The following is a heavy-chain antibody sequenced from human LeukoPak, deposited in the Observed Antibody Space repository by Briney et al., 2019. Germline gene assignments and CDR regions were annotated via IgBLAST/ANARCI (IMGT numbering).Heavy chain of an antibody. CDR1: GYSISSGYY. D-gene: IGHD3-10*01. J-gene: IGHJ4*02. V-gene: IGHV4-38-2*02. Sequence: PSQTLSLTCTVSGYSISSGYYWGWIRQPPGKGLEWIGSIYHSGSTYYNPSLKSRVTISVDTSKNQFSLKLSSVTAADTAVYYCARDTYGSGGWYFDYWGQGTLVTVSS. CDR3: ARDTYGSGGWYFDY. CDR2: IYHSGST.